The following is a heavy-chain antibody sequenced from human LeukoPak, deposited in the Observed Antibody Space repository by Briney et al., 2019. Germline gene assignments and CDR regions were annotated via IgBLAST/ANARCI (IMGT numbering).Heavy chain of an antibody. CDR2: IKSKNDGGTP. CDR3: ISHYYGSGGYDY. J-gene: IGHJ4*02. D-gene: IGHD3-10*01. Sequence: PGGSLRLSCAASGFTFSNAWMSWVRQAPGKGLEWVGRIKSKNDGGTPDYAAPVKGRFTISRDDSKNTLYLQMNSLKTDEDTAVYYCISHYYGSGGYDYWGQGTLVTVSS. CDR1: GFTFSNAW. V-gene: IGHV3-15*01.